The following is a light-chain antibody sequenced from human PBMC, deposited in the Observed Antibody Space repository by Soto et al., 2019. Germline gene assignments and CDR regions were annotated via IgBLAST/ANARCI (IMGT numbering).Light chain of an antibody. J-gene: IGLJ2*01. CDR3: CSSAGSDTSV. V-gene: IGLV2-11*01. CDR2: DVS. Sequence: QSALTQPRSVSGSPGQSVTISCTGTSSDVGTYNYVSWYQQHPGKAPKLMIYDVSQRPSGVPDRFSGSKSGNTASLTISGLQAEDESDYYCCSSAGSDTSVFGGGTKLTVL. CDR1: SSDVGTYNY.